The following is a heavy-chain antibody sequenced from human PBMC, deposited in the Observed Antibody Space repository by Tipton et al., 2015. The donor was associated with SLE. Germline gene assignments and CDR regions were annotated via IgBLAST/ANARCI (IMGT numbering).Heavy chain of an antibody. CDR3: ASWYSSSWYYFDY. D-gene: IGHD6-13*01. J-gene: IGHJ4*02. V-gene: IGHV4-59*07. Sequence: TLSLTCTVSGGSITTYYWSWIRQPPGKGLEWIGYIYYSGSSNYNPSLKSRVTISVDTSKNQFSLNVSSVTAADTAVYYCASWYSSSWYYFDYWGQGTLVTVSS. CDR2: IYYSGSS. CDR1: GGSITTYY.